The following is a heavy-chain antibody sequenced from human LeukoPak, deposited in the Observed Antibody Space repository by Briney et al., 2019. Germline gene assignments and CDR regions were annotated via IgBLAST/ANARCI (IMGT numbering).Heavy chain of an antibody. Sequence: PGGSLRLSCATSGFTFRTYGMSWVRQAPGKGLEWVSSITGGGGAAYYADSVKGRFSVSRDNSKNMVYLELNSLRAEDTAVYYCAKNHEHGRYAGFDFWAEGALVAVSS. D-gene: IGHD2-2*01. CDR1: GFTFRTYG. CDR2: ITGGGGAA. J-gene: IGHJ3*01. V-gene: IGHV3-23*01. CDR3: AKNHEHGRYAGFDF.